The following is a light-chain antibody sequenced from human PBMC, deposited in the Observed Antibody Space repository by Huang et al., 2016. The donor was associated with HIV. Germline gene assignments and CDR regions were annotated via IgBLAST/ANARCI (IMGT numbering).Light chain of an antibody. CDR2: GAS. Sequence: EIVLTQSPGTLSLSPGERATLSCRASRSVSSSYLGWYQQSPGQAPRLLIYGASSRATGIPDRFSGSGSGTDFTLTISRLEPEDFAVYYCQQFGTSPRTFGQGTKVEIK. J-gene: IGKJ1*01. CDR1: RSVSSSY. V-gene: IGKV3-20*01. CDR3: QQFGTSPRT.